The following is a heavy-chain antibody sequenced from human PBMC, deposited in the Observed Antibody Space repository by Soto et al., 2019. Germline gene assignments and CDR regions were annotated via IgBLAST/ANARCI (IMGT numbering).Heavy chain of an antibody. CDR1: GGSISSSSYY. Sequence: QLQLQESGPGLVKPSETLSLTCTVSGGSISSSSYYWGWIRQPPGKGLEWIGSIYYSGSTYYNPSLKSRVTISVDTSKNQFSLKLSSVTAADTAVYYCARPNGGSYSRGGMDVWGQGTTVTVSS. J-gene: IGHJ6*02. CDR3: ARPNGGSYSRGGMDV. D-gene: IGHD1-26*01. CDR2: IYYSGST. V-gene: IGHV4-39*01.